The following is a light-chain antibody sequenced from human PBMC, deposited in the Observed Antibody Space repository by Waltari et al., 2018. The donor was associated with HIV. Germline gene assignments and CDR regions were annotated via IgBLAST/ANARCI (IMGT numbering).Light chain of an antibody. CDR3: AAWDDNLSAVV. CDR2: RDN. Sequence: QSVLTQPPSASGTPGQRVTISCSGSASNIGSNYVCWFQQLPGTAPKLLIYRDNQRPSGIPDLFSGSRSGTSASLAISGLRAEDEADYYCAAWDDNLSAVVFGGRTKLTVL. V-gene: IGLV1-47*01. CDR1: ASNIGSNY. J-gene: IGLJ2*01.